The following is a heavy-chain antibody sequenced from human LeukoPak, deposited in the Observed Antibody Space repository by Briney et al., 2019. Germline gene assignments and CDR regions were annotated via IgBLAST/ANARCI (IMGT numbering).Heavy chain of an antibody. V-gene: IGHV4-34*01. D-gene: IGHD5-18*01. CDR3: ARRGYTYGVNAFDL. Sequence: SETLSLTCAVYGGSFSGYYWSWIRQPPGKGLEWIGEINHSGSTNYNPSLKSRVTISVDTSKNQFSLKLSSVTAADTAVYYCARRGYTYGVNAFDLWGQGTLVTVSS. CDR2: INHSGST. J-gene: IGHJ3*01. CDR1: GGSFSGYY.